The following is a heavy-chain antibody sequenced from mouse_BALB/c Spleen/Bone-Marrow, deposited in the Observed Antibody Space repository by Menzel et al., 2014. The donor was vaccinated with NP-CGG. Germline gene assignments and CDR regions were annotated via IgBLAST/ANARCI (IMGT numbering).Heavy chain of an antibody. J-gene: IGHJ2*01. D-gene: IGHD1-2*01. CDR2: INPGSSTI. Sequence: EVMLVESGGGLVQPGGSLNLACVASGFDFGRYWKSWARQAPGKGLEWIGEINPGSSTINYSPSLKDKFIMSRDNAKNTLYLQMRKVRSEDTALYYCARLGYYGYHDNWGQGTTLTVSS. V-gene: IGHV4-2*02. CDR1: GFDFGRYW. CDR3: ARLGYYGYHDN.